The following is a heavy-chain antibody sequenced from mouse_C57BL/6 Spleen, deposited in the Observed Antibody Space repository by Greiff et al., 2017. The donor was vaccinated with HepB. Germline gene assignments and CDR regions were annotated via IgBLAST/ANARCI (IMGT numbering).Heavy chain of an antibody. J-gene: IGHJ2*01. V-gene: IGHV1-18*01. CDR3: ARGDGSLDY. D-gene: IGHD2-3*01. Sequence: VQLKQSGPELVKPGASVKIPCKASGYTFTDYNMDWVKQSHGKSLEWIGDINPNNGGTIYNQKFKGKATLTVDKSSSTAYMELRSLTSEDTAVYYCARGDGSLDYWGQGTTLTVSS. CDR2: INPNNGGT. CDR1: GYTFTDYN.